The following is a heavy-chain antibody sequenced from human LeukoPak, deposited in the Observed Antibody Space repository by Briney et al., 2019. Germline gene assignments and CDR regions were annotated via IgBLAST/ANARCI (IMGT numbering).Heavy chain of an antibody. CDR1: GGSISSYY. D-gene: IGHD3-3*01. CDR2: IYYSGST. V-gene: IGHV4-59*01. J-gene: IGHJ4*02. Sequence: KPSETLSLTCTVSGGSISSYYWSWLRQPPGKGLEWIGYIYYSGSTNYNPSLKSRVTISVDTSKNQFSLKLSSVTAADTAVYYCASGFGVVSYWGQGTLVTVSS. CDR3: ASGFGVVSY.